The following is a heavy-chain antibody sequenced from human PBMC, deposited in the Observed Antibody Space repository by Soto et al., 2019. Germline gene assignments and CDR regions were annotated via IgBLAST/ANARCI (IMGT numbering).Heavy chain of an antibody. CDR2: ISSSSSTI. Sequence: GGSLRLSCAASGFTFSSYSMNWVRQAPGKGLEWVSYISSSSSTIYYADSVKGRFTISRDNAKNSLYLQMNSLRAEDTAVYYCAREESGGVIVTGFDYWGQGTLVTVSS. D-gene: IGHD3-16*02. CDR1: GFTFSSYS. V-gene: IGHV3-48*01. CDR3: AREESGGVIVTGFDY. J-gene: IGHJ4*02.